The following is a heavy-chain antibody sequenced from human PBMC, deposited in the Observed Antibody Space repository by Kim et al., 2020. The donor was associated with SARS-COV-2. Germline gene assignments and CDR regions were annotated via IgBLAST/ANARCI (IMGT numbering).Heavy chain of an antibody. Sequence: GGSLRLSCAASGFTFSSYAMHWVRQAPGKGLEWVAVISYDGSNKYYADSVKGRFTISRDNSKNTLYLQMNSLRAEDTAVYYCARGIVVVVAAYPFDPWGQGTLVTVSS. CDR1: GFTFSSYA. V-gene: IGHV3-30-3*01. J-gene: IGHJ5*02. D-gene: IGHD2-15*01. CDR2: ISYDGSNK. CDR3: ARGIVVVVAAYPFDP.